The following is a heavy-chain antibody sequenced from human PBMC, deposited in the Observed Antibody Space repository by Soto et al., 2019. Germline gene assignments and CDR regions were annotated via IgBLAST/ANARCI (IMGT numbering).Heavy chain of an antibody. CDR2: ISGSGGST. CDR1: GFTFSSYA. Sequence: GSLRLSCAASGFTFSSYAMSWVRQAPGKGLEWVSAISGSGGSTYYADSVKGRFTISRDNSKNTLYLQMNSLRAEDTAVYYCAKAGDTYCSGGSCYTRTYYFDYWGQGTLVTVSS. D-gene: IGHD2-15*01. J-gene: IGHJ4*02. V-gene: IGHV3-23*01. CDR3: AKAGDTYCSGGSCYTRTYYFDY.